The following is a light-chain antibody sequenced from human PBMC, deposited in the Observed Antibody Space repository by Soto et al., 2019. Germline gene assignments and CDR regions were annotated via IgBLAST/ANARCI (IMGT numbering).Light chain of an antibody. V-gene: IGLV1-51*01. Sequence: QSLVTQPPSLSAAPGRTVTISCSGSISNIGGNSVSWYQQLPGTAPKLLIYDDNKRPSGTPDRFSGSKSGTSATLGITGFQTGDEADYYCGSWDSSLSAYVYGTGTKVTVL. CDR1: ISNIGGNS. CDR2: DDN. CDR3: GSWDSSLSAYV. J-gene: IGLJ1*01.